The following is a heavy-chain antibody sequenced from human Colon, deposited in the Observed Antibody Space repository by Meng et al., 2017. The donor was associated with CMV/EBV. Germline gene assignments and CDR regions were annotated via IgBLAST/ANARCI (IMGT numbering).Heavy chain of an antibody. J-gene: IGHJ4*02. Sequence: SVKVSCKASGGTFSSYTISWVRQAPGQGLEWMGRIIPILGIANYAQKFQGRVTITADKSTSTAYMELSSLRSEDTAVYYCARTIAGAISGSLFDYWGQGTLVTVSS. CDR2: IIPILGIA. D-gene: IGHD1-26*01. CDR3: ARTIAGAISGSLFDY. V-gene: IGHV1-69*02. CDR1: GGTFSSYT.